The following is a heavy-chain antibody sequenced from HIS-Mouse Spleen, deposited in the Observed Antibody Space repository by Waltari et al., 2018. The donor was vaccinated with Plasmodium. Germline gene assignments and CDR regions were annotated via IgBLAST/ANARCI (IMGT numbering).Heavy chain of an antibody. J-gene: IGHJ3*02. D-gene: IGHD6-19*01. CDR1: GYTFTSYG. CDR2: IRAYNGNT. V-gene: IGHV1-18*01. CDR3: ARGSAGDAFDI. Sequence: QVQLVQSGTDMKKPGASVKVSCKASGYTFTSYGINWVRKAPGQGLEWMGGIRAYNGNTNYPQKLQGRVTMTTDTSTSTAYMQLRSLRSDDTAVYYCARGSAGDAFDIWGQGTMVTVSS.